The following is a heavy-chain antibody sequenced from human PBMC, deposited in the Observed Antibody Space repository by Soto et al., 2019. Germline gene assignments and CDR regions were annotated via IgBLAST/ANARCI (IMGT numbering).Heavy chain of an antibody. V-gene: IGHV3-33*01. CDR3: ARDGQWLPRDGLRSSYYFDY. CDR1: GFNFSSYV. J-gene: IGHJ4*02. D-gene: IGHD6-19*01. Sequence: QVQLVESGGGVVQPGRSLRLDCAASGFNFSSYVMHWVRQAPGQGLEWVAVIWYDGDNKYYADSVKGRFTISRDNSKNTQYLQMNSLRAEDTAVYYCARDGQWLPRDGLRSSYYFDYWGQGTLVTVSS. CDR2: IWYDGDNK.